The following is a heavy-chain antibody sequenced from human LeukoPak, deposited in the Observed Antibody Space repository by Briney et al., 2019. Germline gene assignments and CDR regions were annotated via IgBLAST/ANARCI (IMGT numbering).Heavy chain of an antibody. D-gene: IGHD2-8*01. CDR1: GGSISSYY. CDR3: AGAPHGGMHVRFDP. Sequence: PSETLSLTCTVSGGSISSYYWSWIRQPAGKGLEWIGRIYTSGSTNYNPSLKSRGTMSVDTSKNQCSLKLSPVTAADTAVYYCAGAPHGGMHVRFDPWGQGTLVTVSS. V-gene: IGHV4-4*07. CDR2: IYTSGST. J-gene: IGHJ5*02.